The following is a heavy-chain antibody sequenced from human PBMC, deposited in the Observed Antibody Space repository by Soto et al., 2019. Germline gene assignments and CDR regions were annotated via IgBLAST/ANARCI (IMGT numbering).Heavy chain of an antibody. D-gene: IGHD3-16*01. CDR3: ASNYAYAEGYYWYGIDV. CDR1: GFTFSRYW. J-gene: IGHJ6*02. Sequence: EVQLVESGGGLVLPGGSLRLSCAASGFTFSRYWMHWVRQAPGKGLVWVSRISSYGSDTHYAVSVKGRFTISRDNAKNTLYLQMNSLRADDTAVYYCASNYAYAEGYYWYGIDVWGQGTTVTVSS. CDR2: ISSYGSDT. V-gene: IGHV3-74*01.